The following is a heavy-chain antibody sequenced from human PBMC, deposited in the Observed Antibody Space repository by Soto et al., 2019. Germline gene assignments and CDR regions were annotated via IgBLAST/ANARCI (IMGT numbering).Heavy chain of an antibody. D-gene: IGHD5-18*01. CDR1: GGSISSGGYY. Sequence: QVQLQESGPRLVKPSQTLSLTCTVSGGSISSGGYYWSWIRQHPGNGLEWIGYIYYSGSTYYNPSLKSRVTNTVDTPKNQLSLKLRSVTAADTAVYYCAREPKRGYSYGFRYGMDVWGQGTTVTVAS. CDR3: AREPKRGYSYGFRYGMDV. CDR2: IYYSGST. V-gene: IGHV4-31*03. J-gene: IGHJ6*02.